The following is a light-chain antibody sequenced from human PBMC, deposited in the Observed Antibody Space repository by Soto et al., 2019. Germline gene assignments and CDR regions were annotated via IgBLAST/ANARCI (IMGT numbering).Light chain of an antibody. Sequence: DIHMTQSPSSLSASVGDRVTITCQASQDISTYLNWYQQKPGKAPKLLIYDASNLETGVPSRFSGSGSGTDFTFTISSLQPEDIATYYCQQSYSIPPITFGQGTRLEIK. CDR3: QQSYSIPPIT. CDR1: QDISTY. V-gene: IGKV1-33*01. CDR2: DAS. J-gene: IGKJ5*01.